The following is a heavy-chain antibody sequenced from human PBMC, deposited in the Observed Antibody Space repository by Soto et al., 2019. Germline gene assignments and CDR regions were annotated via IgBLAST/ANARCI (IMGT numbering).Heavy chain of an antibody. CDR3: ARTQNSPYYYYGMDV. J-gene: IGHJ6*02. D-gene: IGHD5-18*01. CDR1: GYTFTGYY. CDR2: INPNSGGT. V-gene: IGHV1-2*02. Sequence: QVQLVQSGAEVKKPGASVKVSCKASGYTFTGYYMHWVRQAPGQGLEWMGWINPNSGGTNYAQKFQGRVTMTRDTSISTAYMELSRLRSDDTAVYYCARTQNSPYYYYGMDVWGQGTPVTVSS.